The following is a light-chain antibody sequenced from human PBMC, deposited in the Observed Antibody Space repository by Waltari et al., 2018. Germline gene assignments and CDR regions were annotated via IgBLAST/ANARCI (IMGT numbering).Light chain of an antibody. CDR1: QRVRSSY. V-gene: IGKV3-20*01. CDR2: GAS. J-gene: IGKJ2*01. CDR3: QQYGSLPPT. Sequence: EIVLTQSPGTLSLSPGERATLSCRASQRVRSSYLAWYQQKPGQAPRLLIYGASSRATGIPDRFSGSGSGTDFTLTISRLEPEDFAVYYCQQYGSLPPTFGQGTKLEIK.